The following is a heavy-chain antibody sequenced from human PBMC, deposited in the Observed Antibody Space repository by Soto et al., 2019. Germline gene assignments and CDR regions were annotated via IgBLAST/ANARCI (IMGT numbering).Heavy chain of an antibody. J-gene: IGHJ4*02. Sequence: QPGGSLRLSCAASGFTFSSYEMNWVRQAPGKGLEWVSYISSSGSTIYYADSVKGRFTISRDNAKNSLYLQMNSLRAEDTAVYYCARGLLYDPLDYWGQGTLVTVSS. V-gene: IGHV3-48*03. CDR2: ISSSGSTI. CDR3: ARGLLYDPLDY. D-gene: IGHD2-8*01. CDR1: GFTFSSYE.